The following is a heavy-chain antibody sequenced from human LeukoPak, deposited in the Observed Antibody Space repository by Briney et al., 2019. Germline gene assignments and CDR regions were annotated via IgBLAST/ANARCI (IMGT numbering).Heavy chain of an antibody. CDR1: GFTFSSYP. Sequence: GGSLRLSCAASGFTFSSYPMHWVRQAPGKGLEWVSVISYDGNTKYYADSVKGRFPISRDSPKNTLYLQMDSLGTDDTAMYYCARDPQRGEPDYFDYWGQGTLVTVSS. J-gene: IGHJ4*02. V-gene: IGHV3-30-3*01. CDR3: ARDPQRGEPDYFDY. CDR2: ISYDGNTK. D-gene: IGHD1-14*01.